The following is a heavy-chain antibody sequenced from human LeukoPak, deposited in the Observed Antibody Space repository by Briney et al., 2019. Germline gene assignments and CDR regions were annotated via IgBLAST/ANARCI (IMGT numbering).Heavy chain of an antibody. CDR1: GGSISSSNW. Sequence: PSGTLSLTCAVSGGSISSSNWWSWVRQPPGKGLEWIGEINHSGSTNYNPSLKSRVTISVDTSKNQFSLKLSSVTAADTAVYYCARGASSWYGVAYYYYYYMDVWGKGTTVTVSS. CDR2: INHSGST. J-gene: IGHJ6*03. CDR3: ARGASSWYGVAYYYYYYMDV. V-gene: IGHV4-4*02. D-gene: IGHD6-13*01.